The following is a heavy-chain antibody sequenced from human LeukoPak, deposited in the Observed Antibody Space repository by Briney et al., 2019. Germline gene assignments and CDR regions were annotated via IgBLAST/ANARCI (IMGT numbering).Heavy chain of an antibody. CDR2: IYNGGTT. J-gene: IGHJ4*02. CDR1: GFTVNH. CDR3: ARGTSEAFRSLDS. V-gene: IGHV3-66*01. D-gene: IGHD1-14*01. Sequence: GGSLRLSREASGFTVNHLPWVLQAPGKGLEWVSVIYNGGTTYYADSVKGRFTISRDNSENTLYLQMNSLRAEDTAVYYCARGTSEAFRSLDSWGQGTLVTVSS.